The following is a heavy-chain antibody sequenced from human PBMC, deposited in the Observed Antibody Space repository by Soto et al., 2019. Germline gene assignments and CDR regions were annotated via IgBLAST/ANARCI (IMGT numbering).Heavy chain of an antibody. J-gene: IGHJ3*01. CDR1: GFAFSSYA. CDR3: AKTRLGGVCCLAFDV. D-gene: IGHD2-21*02. Sequence: EVQLLESGGGLVQPGGSLRLSCAASGFAFSSYAMSWVRQAPGKGLEWVSLIIGSGGTTYYADSVKGRFTISRDNSKNTLYLEMNSLRAEDTATYYCAKTRLGGVCCLAFDVWGQGTMVTVSS. V-gene: IGHV3-23*01. CDR2: IIGSGGTT.